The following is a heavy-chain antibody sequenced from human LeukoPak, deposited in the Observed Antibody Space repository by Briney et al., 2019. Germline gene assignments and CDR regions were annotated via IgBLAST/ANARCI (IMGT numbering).Heavy chain of an antibody. D-gene: IGHD1-26*01. Sequence: PGGSLRLSCAASGFTFSSYAMSWVRQAPGKGLEWVSAISGNGDTTYYADSVKGRFTISRDKSKNTLYLQMNSLRAEDTAVYYCAKTLRELSGGAFDIWGQGTMVTVSS. V-gene: IGHV3-23*01. CDR3: AKTLRELSGGAFDI. J-gene: IGHJ3*02. CDR2: ISGNGDTT. CDR1: GFTFSSYA.